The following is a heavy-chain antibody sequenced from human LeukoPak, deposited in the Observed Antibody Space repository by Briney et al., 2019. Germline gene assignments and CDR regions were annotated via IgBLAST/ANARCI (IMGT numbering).Heavy chain of an antibody. D-gene: IGHD4-11*01. CDR1: GFTFRSYW. CDR3: ARDPYSGLFDY. Sequence: PGGSLRLSCAASGFTFRSYWMSWVRQAPGKGLEWVSSISSSSSYIYYADSVKGRFTISRDNAKNSLYLQMNSLRAEDTAVYYCARDPYSGLFDYWGQGTLVTVSS. J-gene: IGHJ4*02. CDR2: ISSSSSYI. V-gene: IGHV3-21*01.